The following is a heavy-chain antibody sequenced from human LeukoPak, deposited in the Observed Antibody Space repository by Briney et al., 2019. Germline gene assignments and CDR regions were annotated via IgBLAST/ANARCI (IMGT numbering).Heavy chain of an antibody. J-gene: IGHJ4*02. V-gene: IGHV4-38-2*02. CDR2: IYHSGST. Sequence: SETLSLTCTVSGYSISSGYYWGWIRQPPGKGLEWIGSIYHSGSTYYNPSLKSRVTISVDTSKNQFSLKLSSVTAADTAVYYCARALHTAMDTPPFDYWGQGTLVTVSS. D-gene: IGHD5-18*01. CDR1: GYSISSGYY. CDR3: ARALHTAMDTPPFDY.